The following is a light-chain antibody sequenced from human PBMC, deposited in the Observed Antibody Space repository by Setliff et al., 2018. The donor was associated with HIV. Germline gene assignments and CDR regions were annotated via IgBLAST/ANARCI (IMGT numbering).Light chain of an antibody. CDR2: GVN. J-gene: IGLJ1*01. CDR3: SSYAGGPYV. Sequence: QSVLAQPPSASGSPGQSVTISCTGTSSDIGAYNVVSWFQQHPGKAPKVMIYGVNQRPSGVPDRFSGSKSGNTASLTVSGLQPEDEADYYCSSYAGGPYVFGTGTKVTVL. CDR1: SSDIGAYNV. V-gene: IGLV2-8*01.